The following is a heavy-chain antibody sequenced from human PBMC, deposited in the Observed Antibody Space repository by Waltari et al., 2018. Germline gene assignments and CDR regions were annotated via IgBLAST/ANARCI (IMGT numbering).Heavy chain of an antibody. J-gene: IGHJ4*02. D-gene: IGHD6-19*01. V-gene: IGHV1-46*01. Sequence: QVQLVQSGAEVKKPGASVKVSCKASGFTIPTFYLHWVRQAPGQGLEWMGKINPSGGSTRYAQKCQDRVTMTSDTSTNTVHMELGSLRSEDTAVYYCASLTEQWLQKGESGFDYWGQGTLVTVSS. CDR1: GFTIPTFY. CDR2: INPSGGST. CDR3: ASLTEQWLQKGESGFDY.